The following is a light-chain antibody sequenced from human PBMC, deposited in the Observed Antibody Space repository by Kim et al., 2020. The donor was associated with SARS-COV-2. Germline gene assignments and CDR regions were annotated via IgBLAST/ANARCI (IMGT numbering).Light chain of an antibody. CDR3: QQYNNWPLT. V-gene: IGKV3-15*01. Sequence: VPPGERATLACRASQSVSSKLAWYQQKPGQTPRLLIYGASTRATGIPARFSGSGSGTEFTLTISSLQSEDFAVYYCQQYNNWPLTFGGGTKVDIK. CDR2: GAS. J-gene: IGKJ4*01. CDR1: QSVSSK.